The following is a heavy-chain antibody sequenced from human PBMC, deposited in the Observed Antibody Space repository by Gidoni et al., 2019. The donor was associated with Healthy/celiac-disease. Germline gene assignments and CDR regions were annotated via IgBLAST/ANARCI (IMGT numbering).Heavy chain of an antibody. V-gene: IGHV1-2*06. Sequence: VQLVQSGDEAKKPGASVKVACKAPVYTFTGYYMPWVRQAPGQGLEWMGRINPSSSRTSYTQKFQGRVTMTGDTSISTAYMELSRLRSDDTAVYYGAKDWTPRSHDYGDCVHYFDYWGQGTLVTVSS. D-gene: IGHD4-17*01. CDR1: VYTFTGYY. J-gene: IGHJ4*02. CDR2: INPSSSRT. CDR3: AKDWTPRSHDYGDCVHYFDY.